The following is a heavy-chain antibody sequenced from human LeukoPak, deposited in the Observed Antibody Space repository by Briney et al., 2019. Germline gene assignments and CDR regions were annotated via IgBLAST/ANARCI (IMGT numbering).Heavy chain of an antibody. J-gene: IGHJ3*01. V-gene: IGHV1-2*02. CDR2: INPGSGGT. Sequence: ASVKVSCKASGYTFSGHFLHWVRQAPGQGLEWMGWINPGSGGTNFAQKFQGRVIMTRDMSNNTVYMDLSSLRSDDTAVYYCARYFWFGELAHGFDLWGQGTMLTVAS. CDR1: GYTFSGHF. CDR3: ARYFWFGELAHGFDL. D-gene: IGHD3-10*01.